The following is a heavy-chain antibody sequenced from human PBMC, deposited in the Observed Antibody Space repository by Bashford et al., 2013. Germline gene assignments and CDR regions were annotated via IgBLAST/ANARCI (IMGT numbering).Heavy chain of an antibody. CDR3: AKTLDYYDSSGYYQY. Sequence: GGSLRLSCAASGFTFSSYAMSWVRQAPGKGLEWVSAISGSGGSTYYADSVKGRFTISRDNSKNTLYLQMNSLRAEDTAVYYCAKTLDYYDSSGYYQYWGQGTLVTVSS. J-gene: IGHJ4*02. D-gene: IGHD3-22*01. V-gene: IGHV3-23*01. CDR1: GFTFSSYA. CDR2: ISGSGGST.